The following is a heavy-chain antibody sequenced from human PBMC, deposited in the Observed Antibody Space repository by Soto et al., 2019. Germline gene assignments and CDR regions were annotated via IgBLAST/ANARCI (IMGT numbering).Heavy chain of an antibody. Sequence: LFLPCVVSGGPVGGEGLYWSWSRDLPGKGVEWIANVYHTGINYYNPSLKSRVSMSVDTSPNQFSLVLASVAAVDTSVYYSASALVTDHNSRDYHSYFATAVWGQETSHTVTS. CDR3: ASALVTDHNSRDYHSYFATAV. CDR2: VYHTGIN. D-gene: IGHD6-6*01. CDR1: GGPVGGEGLY. V-gene: IGHV4-31*02. J-gene: IGHJ6*02.